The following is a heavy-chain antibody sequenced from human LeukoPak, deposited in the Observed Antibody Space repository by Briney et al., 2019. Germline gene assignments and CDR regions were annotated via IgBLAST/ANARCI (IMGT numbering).Heavy chain of an antibody. V-gene: IGHV4-34*01. CDR2: INHSGST. D-gene: IGHD2-8*01. Sequence: PSETLSLTCAVYGGSFSGYYWSWIRQPPGKGLEWIGEINHSGSTNYNPSLKGRVTISVDTSKNQFSLKLSSVTAADTAVYYCAFGVTPRGVNYWGQGTLVTVSS. CDR1: GGSFSGYY. J-gene: IGHJ4*02. CDR3: AFGVTPRGVNY.